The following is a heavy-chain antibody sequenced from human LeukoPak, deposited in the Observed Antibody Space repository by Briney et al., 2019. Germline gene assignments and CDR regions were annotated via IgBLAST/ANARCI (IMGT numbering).Heavy chain of an antibody. CDR1: GGSISSSIYY. J-gene: IGHJ3*02. V-gene: IGHV4-39*07. CDR2: IYYSGST. D-gene: IGHD3-10*01. CDR3: ARVGVLWFGETPGAFDI. Sequence: SETLSLTCTVSGGSISSSIYYWGWIRQPPGKGLEWIGSIYYSGSTYYNPSLKSRVTMSVDTSKNQFSLKLSSVTAADTAVYYCARVGVLWFGETPGAFDIWGQGTMVTVSS.